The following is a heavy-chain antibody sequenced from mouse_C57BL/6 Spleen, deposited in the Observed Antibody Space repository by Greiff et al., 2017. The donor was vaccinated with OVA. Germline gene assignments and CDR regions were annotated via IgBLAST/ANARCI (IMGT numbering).Heavy chain of an antibody. V-gene: IGHV1-26*01. CDR2: INPNNGGT. Sequence: VQLQQSGPELVKPGASVKISCKASGYTFTDYYMNWVKQSHGKSLEWIGAINPNNGGTSYNQKFKGKATLTVDKSSSTAYMELRSLTSEDSAVYYCARAYYSNYGYFDVWGTGTTVTVSS. CDR1: GYTFTDYY. D-gene: IGHD2-5*01. J-gene: IGHJ1*03. CDR3: ARAYYSNYGYFDV.